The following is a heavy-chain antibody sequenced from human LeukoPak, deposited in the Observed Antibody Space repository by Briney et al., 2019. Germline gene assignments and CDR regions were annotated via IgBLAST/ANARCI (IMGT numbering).Heavy chain of an antibody. D-gene: IGHD3-10*01. J-gene: IGHJ5*02. CDR2: VFYTGSA. CDR1: GGSISSYY. CDR3: ARAGPWQIDP. Sequence: SETLFLTCTVSGGSISSYYWSWIRQPPGKGLEWIGHVFYTGSANYNPSLKSRVTISLDRSNNQFSLRLTSVTAADTAVYYCARAGPWQIDPWGQGTLVAVSS. V-gene: IGHV4-59*01.